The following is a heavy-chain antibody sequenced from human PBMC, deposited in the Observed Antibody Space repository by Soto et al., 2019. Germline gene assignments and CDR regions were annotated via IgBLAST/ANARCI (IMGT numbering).Heavy chain of an antibody. D-gene: IGHD2-15*01. CDR2: ISYDGSNK. J-gene: IGHJ5*02. CDR1: GFTFSSYA. Sequence: GSLRLSCAASGFTFSSYAMHWVRQAPGKGLEWVAVISYDGSNKYYADSVKGRFTISRDNSKNTLYLQMNSLRAEDTAVYYCARDPCSGGSCYSVNWFDPWGQGTLVTVSS. V-gene: IGHV3-30-3*01. CDR3: ARDPCSGGSCYSVNWFDP.